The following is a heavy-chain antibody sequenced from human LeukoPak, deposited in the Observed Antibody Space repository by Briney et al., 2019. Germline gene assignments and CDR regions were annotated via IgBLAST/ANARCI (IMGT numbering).Heavy chain of an antibody. CDR2: ISGSGGST. Sequence: GGSLRLSCTASGFTFSNAWMSWVRQAPGKGLKWVSTISGSGGSTDYADSVKGRFTISRDNSKNTLYLQMNSLGAEDTAVYYCAKSLPRGYIYGSDYWGQGTLVTVSS. D-gene: IGHD5-18*01. CDR3: AKSLPRGYIYGSDY. CDR1: GFTFSNAW. V-gene: IGHV3-23*01. J-gene: IGHJ4*02.